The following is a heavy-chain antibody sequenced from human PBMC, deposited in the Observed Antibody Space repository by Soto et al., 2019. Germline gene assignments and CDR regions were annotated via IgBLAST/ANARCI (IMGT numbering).Heavy chain of an antibody. D-gene: IGHD3-3*01. CDR2: ISGSGGST. J-gene: IGHJ4*02. CDR1: GFTFSSYA. V-gene: IGHV3-23*01. Sequence: GGSLRLSCAASGFTFSSYAMSWVRQAPGKGLEWVSAISGSGGSTYYADSVKGRFTISRDNSKNTLYLQMNSLRAEDTAVYYCAKVDDFWSDTGLRFGYWGQGTLVTVSS. CDR3: AKVDDFWSDTGLRFGY.